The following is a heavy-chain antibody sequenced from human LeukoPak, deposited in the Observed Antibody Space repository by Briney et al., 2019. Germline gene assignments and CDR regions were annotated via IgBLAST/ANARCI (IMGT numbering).Heavy chain of an antibody. V-gene: IGHV1-2*02. D-gene: IGHD2-2*01. CDR3: AREVYCSSTSCYYFDY. CDR2: INPNSGGT. J-gene: IGHJ4*02. CDR1: GYTFSSYY. Sequence: GASVKVSCKASGYTFSSYYIHWVRQAPGEGLEWMGWINPNSGGTNYAQKFQGRVTMTRDTSISTAYMELSRLRSDDTAVYYCAREVYCSSTSCYYFDYGGQGTLVTVSS.